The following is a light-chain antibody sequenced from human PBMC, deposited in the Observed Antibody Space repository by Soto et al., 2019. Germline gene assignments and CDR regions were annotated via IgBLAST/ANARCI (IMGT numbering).Light chain of an antibody. CDR2: GAS. Sequence: DIQMTQSPSSLSASVGDRITITCRASQTISNFLNWYHQRPGKAPKLLIFGASSLQSGVPSKFTGSGSGTDFTLTISDLQPEDFATYYCLQTYSTPYTFGQGTNLEIK. V-gene: IGKV1-39*01. CDR1: QTISNF. CDR3: LQTYSTPYT. J-gene: IGKJ2*01.